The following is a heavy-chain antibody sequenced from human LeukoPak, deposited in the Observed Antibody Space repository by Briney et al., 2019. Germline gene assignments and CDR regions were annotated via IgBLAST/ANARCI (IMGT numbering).Heavy chain of an antibody. J-gene: IGHJ4*02. CDR1: GLTVADYG. CDR3: ARDLSASWYSLGF. Sequence: GGSLRLSCAASGLTVADYGMSWVRHAPRKGLEWVSGIDWSGESTSYADSVKGRFTISRDNSENTLYLHMNNLRAEDTALYYCARDLSASWYSLGFWGRGTLVTVSS. V-gene: IGHV3-20*04. D-gene: IGHD6-13*01. CDR2: IDWSGEST.